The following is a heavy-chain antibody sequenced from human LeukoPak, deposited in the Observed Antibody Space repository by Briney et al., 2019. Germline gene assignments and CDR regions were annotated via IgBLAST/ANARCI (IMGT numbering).Heavy chain of an antibody. CDR2: ISYDGSNK. D-gene: IGHD1-26*01. CDR3: AKSSGSYYYFDY. V-gene: IGHV3-30*18. CDR1: GFTFSSYG. Sequence: PGRSLRLSCAASGFTFSSYGMHWVRQAPGKGLEWVAVISYDGSNKYYADSVKGRFTISRDNSKNTLYLQMNSLRAEDTAVYYCAKSSGSYYYFDYWGQGTLVTVSS. J-gene: IGHJ4*02.